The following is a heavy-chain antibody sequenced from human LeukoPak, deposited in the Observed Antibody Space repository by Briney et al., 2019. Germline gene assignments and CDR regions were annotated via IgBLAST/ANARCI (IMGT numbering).Heavy chain of an antibody. CDR1: GFTFSSYG. D-gene: IGHD3-10*01. Sequence: GGSLRLSCAASGFTFSSYGMHWVRQAPGKGLEWVAFIRYDGSNKYYADSVKGRFTISRDNSKNTLYLKMNSLRAEDTAVYYCAKDVGFGELFSYYYYKDVWGKGTTVTVSS. J-gene: IGHJ6*03. CDR3: AKDVGFGELFSYYYYKDV. CDR2: IRYDGSNK. V-gene: IGHV3-30*02.